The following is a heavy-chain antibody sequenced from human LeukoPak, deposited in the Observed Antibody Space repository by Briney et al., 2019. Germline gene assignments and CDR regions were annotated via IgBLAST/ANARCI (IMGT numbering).Heavy chain of an antibody. Sequence: PSETLSLTCTVSGGFMSSYYWSWIRQPPGKGLEWTGYIYYSGSTNYNPSLKSRVTISVDTSKNQFSLKLSSVTAADTAVYYCARHAIVYGYSSGYMEGWGQGTLVTVSS. CDR2: IYYSGST. J-gene: IGHJ4*02. CDR1: GGFMSSYY. V-gene: IGHV4-59*08. D-gene: IGHD6-19*01. CDR3: ARHAIVYGYSSGYMEG.